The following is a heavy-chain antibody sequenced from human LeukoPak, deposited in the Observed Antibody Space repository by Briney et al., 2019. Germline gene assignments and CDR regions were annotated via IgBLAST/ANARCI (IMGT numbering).Heavy chain of an antibody. J-gene: IGHJ4*02. CDR1: GYTFSIHD. CDR2: ISTSSTYI. D-gene: IGHD6-13*01. CDR3: ARNGITAAELDY. V-gene: IGHV3-21*03. Sequence: ASVKLSCKASGYTFSIHDMNWVRQAPGEGLEWVSSISTSSTYIYYTDSVKGRFTISRDNAKNSLYLQINSLRADDTAVYYCARNGITAAELDYWGQGTLVTVSS.